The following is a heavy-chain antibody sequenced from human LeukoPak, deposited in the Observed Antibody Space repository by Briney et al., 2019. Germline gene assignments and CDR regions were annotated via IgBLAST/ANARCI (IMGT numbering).Heavy chain of an antibody. CDR2: MYYSGST. D-gene: IGHD6-25*01. Sequence: SETLSLTCTVSGGSISSSNYYWGWIRQPPGKGLEWIGSMYYSGSTYYNPSLKSRVTISVDTSKNQFSLKLSSVTAADTAVYYCASAPSDEQRLDVAYFDYWGQGTLVTVSS. J-gene: IGHJ4*02. CDR3: ASAPSDEQRLDVAYFDY. CDR1: GGSISSSNYY. V-gene: IGHV4-39*01.